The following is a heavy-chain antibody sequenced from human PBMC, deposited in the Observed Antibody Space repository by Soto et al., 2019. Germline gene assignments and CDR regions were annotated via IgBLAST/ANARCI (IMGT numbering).Heavy chain of an antibody. D-gene: IGHD3-16*02. Sequence: PGGSLRLSCAASGFTFSDYYMSWIRQAPGKGLEWVSYISSSSSYTNYADSVKGRFTISRDNAKNSLYLQMNSLRAEDTAVYYCARVMITFGGVIAQFGYWGQGTLVTVSS. CDR1: GFTFSDYY. J-gene: IGHJ4*02. CDR3: ARVMITFGGVIAQFGY. CDR2: ISSSSSYT. V-gene: IGHV3-11*06.